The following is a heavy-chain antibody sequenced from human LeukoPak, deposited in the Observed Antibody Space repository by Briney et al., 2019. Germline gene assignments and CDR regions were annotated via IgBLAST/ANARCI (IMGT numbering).Heavy chain of an antibody. CDR3: ARDGGSFDY. Sequence: GGSLRLSCAASGFTFSNYNMNWVRQAPGKGLEWVSYISSSSSTIYYADSVKGRFTISRDNSKNTLDLHMNSLRTEDTALYYCARDGGSFDYWGQGTLVTVTS. CDR2: ISSSSSTI. CDR1: GFTFSNYN. V-gene: IGHV3-48*01. D-gene: IGHD2-15*01. J-gene: IGHJ4*02.